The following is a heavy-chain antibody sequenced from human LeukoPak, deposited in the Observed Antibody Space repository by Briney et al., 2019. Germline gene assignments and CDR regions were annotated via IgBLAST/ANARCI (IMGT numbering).Heavy chain of an antibody. CDR3: ARGAWATRLGS. Sequence: PSETLSLTCAVYGESLNSYYWSWVRQPPGEGLEWIGEIYESGTTEYNPSLRSRVTISMVPSKQQFSLSLSSVTAADTAVYYCARGAWATRLGSWGLGTPVIVSS. CDR2: IYESGTT. J-gene: IGHJ4*02. V-gene: IGHV4-34*01. CDR1: GESLNSYY. D-gene: IGHD2-15*01.